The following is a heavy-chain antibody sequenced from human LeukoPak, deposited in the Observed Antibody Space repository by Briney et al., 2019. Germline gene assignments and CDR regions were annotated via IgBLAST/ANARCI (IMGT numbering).Heavy chain of an antibody. J-gene: IGHJ4*02. CDR3: ARDSSMLRGPMVIYYFDF. V-gene: IGHV3-23*01. D-gene: IGHD3-10*01. Sequence: GGSLRLSCAASGFTFSSYAMNWVRQAPGKGLEWVSSISGGGDATYYADSVKGRFTISRDNSKNTLYLQMNSLRAEDTAVYYCARDSSMLRGPMVIYYFDFWGQGTLVTVSS. CDR2: ISGGGDAT. CDR1: GFTFSSYA.